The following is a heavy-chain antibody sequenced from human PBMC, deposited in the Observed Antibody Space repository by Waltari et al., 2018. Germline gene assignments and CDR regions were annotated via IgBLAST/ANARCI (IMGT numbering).Heavy chain of an antibody. CDR2: MTPKSGNI. CDR1: GATFTNRD. V-gene: IGHV1-8*01. CDR3: AAEKWERQGGYYYFGMDV. Sequence: QVQLVQSGAEVKKPGASGKVSCTASGATFTNRDMNGERQAPGQGLECMGWMTPKSGNIGYAQKFLGRVTTTMDISINTAYMELSRLTSEDTAVYYCAAEKWERQGGYYYFGMDVWGQGTTVTVSS. J-gene: IGHJ6*02. D-gene: IGHD1-26*01.